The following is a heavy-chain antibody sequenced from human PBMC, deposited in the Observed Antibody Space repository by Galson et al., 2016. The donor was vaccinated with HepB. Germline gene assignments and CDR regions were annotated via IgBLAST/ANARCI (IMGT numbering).Heavy chain of an antibody. J-gene: IGHJ4*03. CDR3: AHRRTSADYGSGKDHYFDY. CDR2: IYWNDDK. V-gene: IGHV2-5*01. Sequence: PALVKPTQTLTLTCTFSGFSLSSSGVGVGWIRQSPGKALEWLALIYWNDDKRYSPSLKSRLTITKDTSKNQVVLTLTNMDPVDTATYYCAHRRTSADYGSGKDHYFDYWGQGTVVTVSS. D-gene: IGHD3-10*01. CDR1: GFSLSSSGVG.